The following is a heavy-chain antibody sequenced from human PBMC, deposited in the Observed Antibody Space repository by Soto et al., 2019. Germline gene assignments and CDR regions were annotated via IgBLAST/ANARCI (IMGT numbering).Heavy chain of an antibody. J-gene: IGHJ4*02. Sequence: QVQLVQSGAEVKKPGASVKVSCKASGYTFTSYAMHWVRQAPGQRLEWMGWINAGNGNTKYSQKFQGRVTITRDTSASTAYMELSSLRSEDTAVYYCARVLAAETHFDYWGQGTLVTVSS. CDR1: GYTFTSYA. CDR2: INAGNGNT. CDR3: ARVLAAETHFDY. V-gene: IGHV1-3*01. D-gene: IGHD6-13*01.